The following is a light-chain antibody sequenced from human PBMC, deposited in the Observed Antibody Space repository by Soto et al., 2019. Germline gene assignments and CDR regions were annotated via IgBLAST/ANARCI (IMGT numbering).Light chain of an antibody. J-gene: IGKJ1*01. CDR1: QSVSSN. Sequence: EISITQSPATLSLSPGEGATLSCRASQSVSSNYLAWYQQKPGQAPRLLIYGSSNRDTGIPARFSGSGSGTEFTLAISRLQSEDFSLYYCQQYDSWPRTFGQGTKVDIK. CDR3: QQYDSWPRT. CDR2: GSS. V-gene: IGKV3-15*01.